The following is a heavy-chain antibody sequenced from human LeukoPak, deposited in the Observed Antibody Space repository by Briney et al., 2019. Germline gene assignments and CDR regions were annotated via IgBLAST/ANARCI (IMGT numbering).Heavy chain of an antibody. D-gene: IGHD5-24*01. Sequence: PGGSLRLSCSASGFTFSGYPMHWVRQAPGKGLEYVSVLSSNGGSTYYADSVRGRFTISRDNSKNTLYLQMSSLRAEDTAVYYCVKDLDDYTPPDGFDIWGQGTMVTVSS. CDR1: GFTFSGYP. CDR2: LSSNGGST. CDR3: VKDLDDYTPPDGFDI. J-gene: IGHJ3*02. V-gene: IGHV3-64D*06.